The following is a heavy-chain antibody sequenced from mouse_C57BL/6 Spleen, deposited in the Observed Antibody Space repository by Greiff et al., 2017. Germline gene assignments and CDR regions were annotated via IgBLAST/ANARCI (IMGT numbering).Heavy chain of an antibody. D-gene: IGHD3-2*02. CDR3: ARSGDYYAMDD. V-gene: IGHV1-75*01. CDR1: GYTFTDYY. CDR2: IFPGSGST. J-gene: IGHJ4*01. Sequence: VKLMESGPELVKPGASVKISCKASGYTFTDYYINWVKQRPGQGLAWIGWIFPGSGSTYSNEKFKGKATLTVEQSSSTVYMLLSSLTSEDSAVYFCARSGDYYAMDDWGQGTSVTVSS.